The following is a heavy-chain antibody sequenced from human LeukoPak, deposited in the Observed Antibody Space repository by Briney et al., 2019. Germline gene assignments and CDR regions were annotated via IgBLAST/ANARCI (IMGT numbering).Heavy chain of an antibody. CDR3: AKDRNYYDSSGYYSLMDY. Sequence: PGRSLRLSXAASGFTFSSYGMYWVRQAPGKGLEWVAVIWYDGSNKYYADSVKGRFTISRDNSKNTLYLQMNSLRAEDTAVYYCAKDRNYYDSSGYYSLMDYWGQGTLVTVSS. D-gene: IGHD3-22*01. CDR1: GFTFSSYG. CDR2: IWYDGSNK. V-gene: IGHV3-33*06. J-gene: IGHJ4*02.